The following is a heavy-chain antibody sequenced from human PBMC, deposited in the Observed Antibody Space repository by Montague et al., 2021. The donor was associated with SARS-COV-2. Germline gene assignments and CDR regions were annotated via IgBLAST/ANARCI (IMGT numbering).Heavy chain of an antibody. CDR1: GGSISSSSYY. J-gene: IGHJ4*02. CDR3: ASMVRAQVYYFDY. Sequence: SETLSLTCTVSGGSISSSSYYWGWIRQPPGKGLEWIGSIFYSGSTEYXXXVESRVTISVDTSKNQFSLKLNSVTAADTSVYYCASMVRAQVYYFDYWGQGTLVTVSS. V-gene: IGHV4-39*01. CDR2: IFYSGST. D-gene: IGHD3-10*01.